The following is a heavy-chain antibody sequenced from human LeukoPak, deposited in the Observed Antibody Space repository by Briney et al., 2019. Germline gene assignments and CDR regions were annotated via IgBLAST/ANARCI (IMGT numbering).Heavy chain of an antibody. Sequence: PSETLSLTCIVSGGSISRQPPGKGLEWIGSINPSLKSRITISVDTSKNQFSLKLSSVTAADTAVYYCASLLRYIDWLSDDYLGQGTLVTVSS. CDR2: I. D-gene: IGHD3-9*01. CDR1: GGSIS. V-gene: IGHV4-39*07. J-gene: IGHJ4*02. CDR3: ASLLRYIDWLSDDY.